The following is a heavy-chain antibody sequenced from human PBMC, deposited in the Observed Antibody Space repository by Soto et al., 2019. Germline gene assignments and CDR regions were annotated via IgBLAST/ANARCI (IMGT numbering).Heavy chain of an antibody. CDR1: GGTFSSYT. CDR2: IIPILGIA. CDR3: ARVPPYLPEDY. J-gene: IGHJ4*02. V-gene: IGHV1-69*02. Sequence: SVKVSCKASGGTFSSYTISWVRQAPGQGLEWMGRIIPILGIANYAQKFQGRVTITADKSTSTAYMELRSLRSDDTAMYFCARVPPYLPEDYWGQGTLVIVSS.